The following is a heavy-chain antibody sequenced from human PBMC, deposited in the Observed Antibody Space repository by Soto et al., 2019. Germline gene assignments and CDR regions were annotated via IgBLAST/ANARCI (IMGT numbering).Heavy chain of an antibody. CDR1: GFTFSSYE. Sequence: AGGSLRLSCAASGFTFSSYEMNWVRQAPGKGLEWVSYISSSGSTIYYADSVKGRFTISRDNAKNSLYLQMNSLRAEDTAVYYCARTFGNFDYWGQGTLVTLSS. CDR3: ARTFGNFDY. V-gene: IGHV3-48*03. J-gene: IGHJ4*02. D-gene: IGHD3-3*01. CDR2: ISSSGSTI.